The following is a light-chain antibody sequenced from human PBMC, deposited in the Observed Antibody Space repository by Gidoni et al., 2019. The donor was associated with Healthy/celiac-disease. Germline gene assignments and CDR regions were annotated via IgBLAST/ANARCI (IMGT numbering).Light chain of an antibody. CDR1: QGISSY. J-gene: IGKJ2*01. CDR2: AAS. CDR3: QQYYSYPYT. Sequence: AIRMTQPPSSLSASTGDRVTIPCRASQGISSYLAWYQQKPGKAPKILIYAASTLQSGVPSRFSGSGSGTEFTLTISSLQSEDFATYYCQQYYSYPYTFGQGTKLEIK. V-gene: IGKV1-8*01.